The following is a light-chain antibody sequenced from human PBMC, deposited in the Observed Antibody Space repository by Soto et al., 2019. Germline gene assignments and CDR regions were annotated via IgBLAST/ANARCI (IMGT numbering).Light chain of an antibody. Sequence: DIQLTQSPSFLSASVGDRVTITCRASQGISSNLAWYQQKPGKAPKLLIYAASTLQSGVPSRFSGSGSGTEITLTSSNLQPEDVASYYCQQLNSYLYTFGQGTKLEIK. CDR1: QGISSN. V-gene: IGKV1-9*01. J-gene: IGKJ2*01. CDR2: AAS. CDR3: QQLNSYLYT.